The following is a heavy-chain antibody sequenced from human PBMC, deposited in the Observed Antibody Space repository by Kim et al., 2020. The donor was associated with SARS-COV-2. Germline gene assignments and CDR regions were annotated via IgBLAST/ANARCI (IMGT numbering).Heavy chain of an antibody. CDR2: IKSNTDGGTR. D-gene: IGHD3-10*01. J-gene: IGHJ3*02. V-gene: IGHV3-15*01. Sequence: GGSLRLSCAASEFIFSDAYMSWVRQAPGKGLEWVGRIKSNTDGGTRDYAAPVKGRFAISRDDSKITLYLQLNSLKTEDSAVYYCTTGSNRVLDAFDIWGQGTMVTVSS. CDR1: EFIFSDAY. CDR3: TTGSNRVLDAFDI.